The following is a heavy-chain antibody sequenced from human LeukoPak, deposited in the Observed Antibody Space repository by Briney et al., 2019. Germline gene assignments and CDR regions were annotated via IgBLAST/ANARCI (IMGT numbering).Heavy chain of an antibody. CDR1: GGTFSSYA. Sequence: ASVKVSCKASGGTFSSYAISWVRQAPGQGLEWMGGIIPIFGTANYAQKFQGRVTITADESTSTAYMELSSLRSEDTAVYYCARGKWASYYDSSGYPGGSYWGQGTLVTVSS. V-gene: IGHV1-69*01. D-gene: IGHD3-22*01. CDR3: ARGKWASYYDSSGYPGGSY. J-gene: IGHJ4*02. CDR2: IIPIFGTA.